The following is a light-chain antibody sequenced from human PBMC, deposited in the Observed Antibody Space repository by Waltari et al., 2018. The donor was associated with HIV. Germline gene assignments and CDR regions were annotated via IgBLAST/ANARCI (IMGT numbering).Light chain of an antibody. CDR3: AAWDDSLNGHVV. CDR1: SSNIGSNT. CDR2: SNN. V-gene: IGLV1-44*01. J-gene: IGLJ2*01. Sequence: QSVLTQPPSASGTPGQRVTISCSGSSSNIGSNTVNWYQQLPGTAPKLLIYSNNQRPSGFPARFSGSKSGTSASLAISGLQSEYEADYYCAAWDDSLNGHVVFGGGTKLTVL.